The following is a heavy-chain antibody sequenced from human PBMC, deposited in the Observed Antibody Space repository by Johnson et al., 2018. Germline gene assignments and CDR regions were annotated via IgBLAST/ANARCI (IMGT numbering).Heavy chain of an antibody. CDR3: AKGPPGRDGYSPYYYYYYMDV. D-gene: IGHD5-24*01. CDR2: INHSGST. CDR1: GGSFSGYY. J-gene: IGHJ6*03. V-gene: IGHV4-34*01. Sequence: QVQLQQWGAGLLKPSETLSLTCAVYGGSFSGYYWSWIRQPPGKGLEWIGEINHSGSTNYNPSLKSRVTIAVDTSKNQFSLKLSSVTAADTAVYYCAKGPPGRDGYSPYYYYYYMDVWGKGTTVTVSS.